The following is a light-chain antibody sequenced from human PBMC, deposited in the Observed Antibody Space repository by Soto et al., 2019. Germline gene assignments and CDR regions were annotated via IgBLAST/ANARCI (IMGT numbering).Light chain of an antibody. V-gene: IGKV2-28*01. J-gene: IGKJ1*01. CDR2: LGS. CDR3: MQALQTPPT. CDR1: QSLLHSNGYNY. Sequence: DIVMTQSPLSLPVTPGEPASISCRSSQSLLHSNGYNYLDWYLQKPGQSPQLLIYLGSNRASGVPDRFSGSGSGTDFTLKISRVEAEEVGVYYCMQALQTPPTFGQGTKVEIE.